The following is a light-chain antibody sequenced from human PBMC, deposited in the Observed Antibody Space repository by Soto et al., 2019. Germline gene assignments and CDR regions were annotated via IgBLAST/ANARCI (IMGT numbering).Light chain of an antibody. V-gene: IGLV2-14*01. J-gene: IGLJ3*02. CDR2: DVS. Sequence: QSALTQSASVSGSPGQSITISCTGTSSDVSGYNYVSWYQQHPGKAPKLIIYDVSNRPSGVSTRFSGSKSGNTASLTISGLQAEDEADYSCSSYTSTNSWVFGGGTKPTVL. CDR3: SSYTSTNSWV. CDR1: SSDVSGYNY.